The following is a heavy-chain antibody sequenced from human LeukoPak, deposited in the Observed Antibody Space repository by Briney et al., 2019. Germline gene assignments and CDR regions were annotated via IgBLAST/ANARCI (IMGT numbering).Heavy chain of an antibody. Sequence: GGSLRLSCAASGFTFTTCAMHWVRQAPGKGLEWVACIRYDGNNKNYADSVKGRFTVSRDNSKDMLYLQMNSLRPEDTAVYYCVKGDDYGASTRLPKYNWFDPWGQGTLVTVSS. D-gene: IGHD4/OR15-4a*01. CDR3: VKGDDYGASTRLPKYNWFDP. J-gene: IGHJ5*02. CDR1: GFTFTTCA. V-gene: IGHV3-30*02. CDR2: IRYDGNNK.